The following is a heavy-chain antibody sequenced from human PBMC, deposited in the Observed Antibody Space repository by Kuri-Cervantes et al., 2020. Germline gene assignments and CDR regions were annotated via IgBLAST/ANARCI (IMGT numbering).Heavy chain of an antibody. CDR1: AYTFTGDY. CDR2: INPSGGST. J-gene: IGHJ4*02. Sequence: AALKISCNASAYTFTGDYMNWGRQAPGQGLVWMGIINPSGGSTSYAQKVQSRVTMTRDSSTSIVCMELSSLRSEDTAVYYCARGLLNTYYFDYWGQGTLVTVSS. CDR3: ARGLLNTYYFDY. V-gene: IGHV1-46*01. D-gene: IGHD1/OR15-1a*01.